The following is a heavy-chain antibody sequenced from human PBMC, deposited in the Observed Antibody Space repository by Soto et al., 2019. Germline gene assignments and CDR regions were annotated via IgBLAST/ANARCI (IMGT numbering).Heavy chain of an antibody. D-gene: IGHD2-21*01. Sequence: EVQLEQSGAEVRKPGASLRISCKGSGYRFSNFWIAWVRQMPGKGLEWMGSIFPGDSDTRFSPSFQGQVTISADKSINTAYLEWSSLKASDAGYYYCARGAGLKTMTQWYLDVWGRGTRVTVSS. J-gene: IGHJ2*01. CDR2: IFPGDSDT. CDR1: GYRFSNFW. V-gene: IGHV5-51*01. CDR3: ARGAGLKTMTQWYLDV.